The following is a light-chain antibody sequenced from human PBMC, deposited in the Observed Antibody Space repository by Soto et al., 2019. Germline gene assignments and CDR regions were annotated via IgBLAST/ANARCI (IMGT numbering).Light chain of an antibody. V-gene: IGKV1-5*01. CDR3: QQYHRYST. Sequence: DIQMTQSPSTLSASVGDRVTITCRASQSINAWLAWYQQKPGKAPKLLIYDVSTLDSGVPSRFSDSVSGTEFSLTISSLESDDFATYFCQQYHRYSTFGQGTRVDIK. CDR1: QSINAW. CDR2: DVS. J-gene: IGKJ1*01.